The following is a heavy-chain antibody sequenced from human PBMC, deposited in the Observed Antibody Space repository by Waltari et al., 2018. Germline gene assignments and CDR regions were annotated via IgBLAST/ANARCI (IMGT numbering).Heavy chain of an antibody. V-gene: IGHV1-69*10. D-gene: IGHD2-15*01. CDR3: ARDRIEFLAYDAFDI. J-gene: IGHJ3*02. CDR1: GGTFSSYA. Sequence: QVQLVQSGAEVKKPGSSVKVSCKASGGTFSSYAISWVRQAPGQGLEWMGGIIPILGIANYAQKFQGRVTITADKSTSTAYMELSSLRSEDTAVYYCARDRIEFLAYDAFDIWGQGTMVTVSS. CDR2: IIPILGIA.